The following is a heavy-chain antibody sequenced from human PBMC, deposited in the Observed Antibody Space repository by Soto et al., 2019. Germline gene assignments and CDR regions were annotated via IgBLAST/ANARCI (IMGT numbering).Heavy chain of an antibody. V-gene: IGHV1-18*01. Sequence: ASVKVSCKASGYTFTSYGISWVRQAPGQGLERMGWISAYNSNTNYAQKLQGRVTMTTDTSTSTAYMEMRSLRSDDTAVYYCARDYEVGTHWFDPWGQGTLVTVSS. CDR2: ISAYNSNT. D-gene: IGHD5-12*01. CDR1: GYTFTSYG. J-gene: IGHJ5*02. CDR3: ARDYEVGTHWFDP.